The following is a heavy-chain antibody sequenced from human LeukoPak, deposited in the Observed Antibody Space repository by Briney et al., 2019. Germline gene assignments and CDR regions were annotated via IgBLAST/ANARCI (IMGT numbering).Heavy chain of an antibody. J-gene: IGHJ3*02. CDR1: GGSISSYY. V-gene: IGHV4-59*08. CDR2: IFYSASA. CDR3: ARLHPDDAFDI. Sequence: SETLSLTCTVSGGSISSYYWGWIRQPPGKGLEWVGYIFYSASANYNPSFRSRVTISVDTSKNQFSLKLSFVSAADTAVYYCARLHPDDAFDIWGQGTMVTVSS.